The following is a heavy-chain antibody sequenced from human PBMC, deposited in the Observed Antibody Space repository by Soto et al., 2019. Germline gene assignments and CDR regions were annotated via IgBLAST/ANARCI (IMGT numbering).Heavy chain of an antibody. CDR2: IAPADSYT. D-gene: IGHD3-22*01. V-gene: IGHV5-10-1*01. CDR3: ARQPLGYDDSRRFFHN. Sequence: IPGKGLEWMGRIAPADSYTYYSPSFQGHITISVDKSLGTTYLQWSSLKASDTAMYYCARQPLGYDDSRRFFHNWCPGILVTV. J-gene: IGHJ4*02.